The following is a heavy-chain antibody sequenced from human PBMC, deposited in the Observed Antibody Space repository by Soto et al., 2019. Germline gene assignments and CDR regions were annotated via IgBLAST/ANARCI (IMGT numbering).Heavy chain of an antibody. CDR2: IWYDGSNK. CDR1: GFTFSSYG. J-gene: IGHJ4*02. Sequence: GGSLRLSCAASGFTFSSYGMHWVRQAPGKGLEWVAVIWYDGSNKYYADSVKGRFTISRDNSKNTLYLQMNSLRAEDTAVYYCARKEGYCSGGSCYGIDYWGQGTLVTVSS. CDR3: ARKEGYCSGGSCYGIDY. V-gene: IGHV3-33*01. D-gene: IGHD2-15*01.